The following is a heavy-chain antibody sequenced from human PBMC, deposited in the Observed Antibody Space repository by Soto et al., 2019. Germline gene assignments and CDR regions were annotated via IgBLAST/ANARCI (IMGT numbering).Heavy chain of an antibody. CDR3: ARDSDASGSYYTDY. Sequence: ASVKVSCKASGYTFSSIGISWVRQAPGQGLEWMGWISPYKGNTHYAQGLQGRVTMTTDTSTSTAYMELRSLRSDDTAVYYCARDSDASGSYYTDYWGQGTLVTVSS. CDR1: GYTFSSIG. CDR2: ISPYKGNT. J-gene: IGHJ4*02. V-gene: IGHV1-18*01. D-gene: IGHD3-10*01.